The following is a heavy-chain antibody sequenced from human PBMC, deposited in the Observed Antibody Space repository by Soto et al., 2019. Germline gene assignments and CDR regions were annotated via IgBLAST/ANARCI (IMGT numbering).Heavy chain of an antibody. J-gene: IGHJ4*02. CDR3: ARETYDSRGVDY. CDR2: IWYDGSNK. CDR1: GFTFSSYG. D-gene: IGHD3-9*01. Sequence: QVQLVESGGGVVQPGRSLRLSCAASGFTFSSYGMHWVRQAPGKGLEWVAVIWYDGSNKYYADSVKGRFTISRDNSKNTLYLQMNSLRAEDTAVYYCARETYDSRGVDYWGQGTLVTVSS. V-gene: IGHV3-33*01.